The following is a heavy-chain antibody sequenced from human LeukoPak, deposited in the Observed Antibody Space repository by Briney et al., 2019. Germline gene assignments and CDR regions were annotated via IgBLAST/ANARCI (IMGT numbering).Heavy chain of an antibody. CDR3: ARGLAAVNFDY. D-gene: IGHD6-13*01. CDR2: INHSGST. Sequence: PSETLSLTCAVYGGSFSGYYWSWIRQPPGKGLEWIGEINHSGSTNYNPSLKSRVTISVDTSKNQFSLKLSSVTAADTAVYYCARGLAAVNFDYWGQGTPVTVSS. V-gene: IGHV4-34*01. CDR1: GGSFSGYY. J-gene: IGHJ4*02.